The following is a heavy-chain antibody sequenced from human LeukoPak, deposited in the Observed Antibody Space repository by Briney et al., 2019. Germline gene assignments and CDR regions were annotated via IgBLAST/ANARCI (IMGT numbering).Heavy chain of an antibody. J-gene: IGHJ6*02. CDR2: IYTSGST. V-gene: IGHV4-61*02. D-gene: IGHD4-23*01. CDR1: GGSISSGSYY. CDR3: ARHLQWSSYYGMDV. Sequence: SETLSLTCTVSGGSISSGSYYWSWIRQPAGKGLEWIGRIYTSGSTNYNPSLKSRVTISVDTSKNQFSLKLSSVTAADTAVYYCARHLQWSSYYGMDVWGQGTTVTVSS.